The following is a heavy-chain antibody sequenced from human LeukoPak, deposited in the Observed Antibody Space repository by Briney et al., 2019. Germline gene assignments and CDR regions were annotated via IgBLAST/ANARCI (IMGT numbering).Heavy chain of an antibody. Sequence: PGGSLRLSXAASGFTSSSYAMTWVRQAPGKGLEWVSAISDSGRSTYYADSVKGRFTISRDISKSTLYLQMNSLRAEDTALYYCAKGQKWELPLDFWGQGTLVTVSS. J-gene: IGHJ4*02. CDR2: ISDSGRST. CDR3: AKGQKWELPLDF. V-gene: IGHV3-23*01. CDR1: GFTSSSYA. D-gene: IGHD1-26*01.